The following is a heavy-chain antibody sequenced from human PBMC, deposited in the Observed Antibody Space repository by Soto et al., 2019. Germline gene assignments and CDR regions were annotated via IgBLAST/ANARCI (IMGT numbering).Heavy chain of an antibody. CDR2: INGDGTTT. J-gene: IGHJ3*02. V-gene: IGHV3-74*01. Sequence: EVQLVESGGGLIQPGESLGLSCAASGFPFGPFYMHWVRQAPGKGLEWVSHINGDGTTTVYADSVKGRFTISRDNAKNTLYLQMTSLRAEDTAVYYCSRDRGYPDSFDIWGQGTMVTVSS. CDR1: GFPFGPFY. D-gene: IGHD2-2*01. CDR3: SRDRGYPDSFDI.